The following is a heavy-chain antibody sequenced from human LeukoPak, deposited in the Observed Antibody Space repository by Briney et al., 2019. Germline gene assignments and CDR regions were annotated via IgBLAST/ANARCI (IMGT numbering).Heavy chain of an antibody. CDR2: IYYSGST. CDR1: GGSISSSSYY. V-gene: IGHV4-39*07. Sequence: SETLSLTCTVSGGSISSSSYYWGWIRQPPGKGLEWIGSIYYSGSTYYNPSLKSRVTISVDTSKNQFSLKLSSVTAADTAVYYCAREVRVLRFLEWLNLGMDVWGKGTTVTVSS. J-gene: IGHJ6*04. CDR3: AREVRVLRFLEWLNLGMDV. D-gene: IGHD3-3*01.